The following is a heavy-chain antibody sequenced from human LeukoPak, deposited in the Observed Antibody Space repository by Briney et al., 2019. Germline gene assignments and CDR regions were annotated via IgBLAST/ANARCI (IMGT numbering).Heavy chain of an antibody. Sequence: GGSLRLSCAVSGFTFSTYRMSWVRQAPGMGPEWVSYISSSSSITYYADSVKGRFTISRDNAKNSLFLQMNSLRAEDTAVYYCARVTYAVPDYWGQGTLVTVSS. D-gene: IGHD2/OR15-2a*01. CDR1: GFTFSTYR. CDR2: ISSSSSIT. J-gene: IGHJ4*02. V-gene: IGHV3-48*01. CDR3: ARVTYAVPDY.